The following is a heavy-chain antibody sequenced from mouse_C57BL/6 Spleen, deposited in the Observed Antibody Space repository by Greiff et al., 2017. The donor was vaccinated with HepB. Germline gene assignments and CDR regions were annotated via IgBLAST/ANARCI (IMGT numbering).Heavy chain of an antibody. D-gene: IGHD1-1*01. J-gene: IGHJ1*03. Sequence: VKLQESGAELVKPGASVKISCKASGYAFSSYWMNWVKQRPGKGLEWIGQIYPGDGDTNYNGKFKGKATLTADKSSSTAYMQLSSLTSEDSAVYFCARSTVVAKGYFDVWGTGTTVTVSS. CDR2: IYPGDGDT. CDR1: GYAFSSYW. V-gene: IGHV1-80*01. CDR3: ARSTVVAKGYFDV.